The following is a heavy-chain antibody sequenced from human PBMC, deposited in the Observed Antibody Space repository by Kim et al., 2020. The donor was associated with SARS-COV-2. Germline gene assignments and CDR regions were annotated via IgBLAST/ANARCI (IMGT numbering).Heavy chain of an antibody. J-gene: IGHJ3*02. CDR2: ISTDGSNT. Sequence: GGSLRLSCAASGFTFSRYWMHWVRQAPGKGLVWVSRISTDGSNTTYADSVKGRFTISRDNAKNTLYLQMNSLRAEDTAVYYCIPNAFDIGGQGTVVTVSS. CDR3: IPNAFDI. CDR1: GFTFSRYW. D-gene: IGHD2-2*02. V-gene: IGHV3-74*01.